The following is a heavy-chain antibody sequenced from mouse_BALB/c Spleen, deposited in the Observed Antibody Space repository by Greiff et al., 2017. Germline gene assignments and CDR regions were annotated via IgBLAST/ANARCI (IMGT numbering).Heavy chain of an antibody. V-gene: IGHV1-9*01. CDR1: GYTFSSYW. J-gene: IGHJ2*01. CDR2: ILPGSGST. CDR3: ARDTTVVGGFDY. Sequence: QVQLQQSGPELVRPGASVKISCKATGYTFSSYWIEWVKQRPGHGLEWIGEILPGSGSTNYNEKFKGKATFTADTSSNTAYMQLSSLTSEDSAVYYCARDTTVVGGFDYWGQGTTLTVSS. D-gene: IGHD1-1*01.